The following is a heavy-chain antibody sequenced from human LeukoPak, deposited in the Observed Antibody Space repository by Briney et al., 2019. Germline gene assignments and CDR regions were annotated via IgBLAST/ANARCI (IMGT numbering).Heavy chain of an antibody. CDR1: GFTVSSNY. CDR3: AREDILTGFDY. V-gene: IGHV3-53*01. J-gene: IGHJ4*02. Sequence: PGGSLRLSCAASGFTVSSNYMSWVRQAPGKGLEWVSVIYSGGSTYYADSVKGRFTISRDNSKNTLYLQMNSLRAEDTAVYYCAREDILTGFDYWGQGTLVTVSS. CDR2: IYSGGST. D-gene: IGHD3-9*01.